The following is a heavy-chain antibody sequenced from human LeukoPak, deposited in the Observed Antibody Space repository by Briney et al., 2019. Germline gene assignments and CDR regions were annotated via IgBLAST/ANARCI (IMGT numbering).Heavy chain of an antibody. CDR1: GGSISSGGYY. CDR2: IYYSGST. D-gene: IGHD3-22*01. V-gene: IGHV4-31*03. J-gene: IGHJ5*02. CDR3: ARVSRHYYDSSGYYNWFDP. Sequence: SQTLSLTCTVSGGSISSGGYYWSWIRQHPGKGLERIGYIYYSGSTYYNPSLKSRVTISVDTSKNQFSLKLSSVTAADTAVYYYARVSRHYYDSSGYYNWFDPWGQGTLVTVSS.